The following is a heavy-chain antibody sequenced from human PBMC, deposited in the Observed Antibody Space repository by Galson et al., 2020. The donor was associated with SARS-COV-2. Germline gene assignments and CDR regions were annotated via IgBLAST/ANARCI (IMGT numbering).Heavy chain of an antibody. Sequence: KMSGPTLVKPTQTLTLTCTFSGFSVSTSGVGVGWIRQPPGKALEWLALIYWDDDKRYSPSLKSRLTITKDTSKNQVVLTMTNMDPVDTATYYCAHTADSDNSGYYYFDFWGQGTLVTVSS. J-gene: IGHJ4*02. CDR2: IYWDDDK. V-gene: IGHV2-5*02. CDR1: GFSVSTSGVG. D-gene: IGHD3-22*01. CDR3: AHTADSDNSGYYYFDF.